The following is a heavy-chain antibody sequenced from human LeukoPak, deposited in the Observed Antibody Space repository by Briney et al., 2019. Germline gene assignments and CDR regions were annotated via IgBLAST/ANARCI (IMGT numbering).Heavy chain of an antibody. J-gene: IGHJ4*02. CDR2: ISAYNGNT. CDR3: ARGVRDVDTAMIIDY. V-gene: IGHV1-18*04. CDR1: GYTFTSYG. Sequence: ASVKVSCKASGYTFTSYGISWVRQAPGQGLEWMGWISAYNGNTNYAQKLQGRVTMTTDTSTSTAYMELRSLRSDDTAVYYCARGVRDVDTAMIIDYWGQGTLVTVSS. D-gene: IGHD5-18*01.